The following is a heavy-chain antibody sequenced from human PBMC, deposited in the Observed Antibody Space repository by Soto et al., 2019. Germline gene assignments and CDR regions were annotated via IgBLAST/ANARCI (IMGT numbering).Heavy chain of an antibody. CDR2: INHSGVA. J-gene: IGHJ6*02. D-gene: IGHD3-3*01. V-gene: IGHV4-34*01. CDR1: GGSFSGYF. CDR3: ARGPYYNFRNGNYYYYAMDV. Sequence: PSETLSLTCAVYGGSFSGYFWSWIRQPPGKGLEWIGEINHSGVANYNPSLKSRVTISVDTSKNQFSLKLTSMTAADTAIYYCARGPYYNFRNGNYYYYAMDVWGQGTTVTVSS.